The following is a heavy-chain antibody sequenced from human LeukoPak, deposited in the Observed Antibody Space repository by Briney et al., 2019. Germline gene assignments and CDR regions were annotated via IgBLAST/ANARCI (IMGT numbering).Heavy chain of an antibody. Sequence: SVKVSCKASGGTFSSYAISWVRQAPGQGLEWMGRIIPILGIANYAQKFQGRVTITADESTSTAYMELSSLRSEDTAVYYCASQLRIAARPGGRGPHPSPIDYWGQGTLVTVSS. CDR3: ASQLRIAARPGGRGPHPSPIDY. D-gene: IGHD6-6*01. J-gene: IGHJ4*02. V-gene: IGHV1-69*04. CDR1: GGTFSSYA. CDR2: IIPILGIA.